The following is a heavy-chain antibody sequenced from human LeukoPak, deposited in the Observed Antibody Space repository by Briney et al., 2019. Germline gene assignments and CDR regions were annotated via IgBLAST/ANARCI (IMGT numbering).Heavy chain of an antibody. J-gene: IGHJ4*02. CDR3: TTRPLGSCSGNSCQGLDY. CDR2: INPNSGDT. D-gene: IGHD2-2*01. V-gene: IGHV1-2*02. CDR1: GYTFTDYY. Sequence: ASVEVSFTASGYTFTDYYMNWVRQAPGQGLEWMGWINPNSGDTNSTQNLQGRITMYRDTSISTAYMELSRLRSDDTAVYYCTTRPLGSCSGNSCQGLDYWGEGTLVSVSS.